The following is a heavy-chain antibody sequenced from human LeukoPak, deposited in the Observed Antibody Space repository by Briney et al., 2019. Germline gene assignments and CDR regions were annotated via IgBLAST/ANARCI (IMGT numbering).Heavy chain of an antibody. CDR1: GGSISSGGYY. Sequence: SENLSLTCTVSGGSISSGGYYWSWIRQHPGKGLEWIGYIYYSGSTYYNPSLKSRVTISVDTSKNQFSLKLSSVTAADTAVYYCARARIAAAGTCDYFDYWGQGTLVTVSS. CDR3: ARARIAAAGTCDYFDY. V-gene: IGHV4-31*03. D-gene: IGHD6-13*01. CDR2: IYYSGST. J-gene: IGHJ4*02.